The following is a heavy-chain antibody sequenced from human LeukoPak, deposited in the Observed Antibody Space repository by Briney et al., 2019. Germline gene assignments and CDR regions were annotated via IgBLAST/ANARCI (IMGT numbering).Heavy chain of an antibody. J-gene: IGHJ4*02. V-gene: IGHV4-59*01. Sequence: SETLSLTCTVSGGSISTYYWTWIRQPPGKGLEWIGYIYYTGSTNYNPSLKSRVTISVDTSKNQFSLKLSSVTAADTAVYYCARVWFGELIDYWGQGTLVTVSS. CDR2: IYYTGST. D-gene: IGHD3-10*01. CDR3: ARVWFGELIDY. CDR1: GGSISTYY.